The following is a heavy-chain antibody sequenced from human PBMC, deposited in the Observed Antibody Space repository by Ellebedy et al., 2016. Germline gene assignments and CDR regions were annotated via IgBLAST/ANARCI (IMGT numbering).Heavy chain of an antibody. D-gene: IGHD6-19*01. V-gene: IGHV5-51*01. J-gene: IGHJ3*02. CDR2: IYPGDSDT. Sequence: GGSLRLSCKGSGYSFTSYWIGWVRQMPGKGLEWMGIIYPGDSDTRYSPSFQGQVTISADKSISTAYLQWSSLKASDTAMYYCAGLIAVAGTGRYAFDIWGQGTMVTVSS. CDR1: GYSFTSYW. CDR3: AGLIAVAGTGRYAFDI.